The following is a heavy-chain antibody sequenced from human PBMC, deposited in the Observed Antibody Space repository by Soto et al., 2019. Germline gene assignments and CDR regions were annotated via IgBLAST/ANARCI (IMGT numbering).Heavy chain of an antibody. CDR3: ARWGPLHDYSNHHYYYGMDV. J-gene: IGHJ6*02. Sequence: PGGSLRLSCAASGFTFSGSAMHWVRQASGKGLEWVGRIRSKANSYATAYAASVKGRFTISRDDSKNTAYLQMNSLRAEDTAVYYCARWGPLHDYSNHHYYYGMDVWGQGTTVTVSS. V-gene: IGHV3-73*01. CDR1: GFTFSGSA. CDR2: IRSKANSYAT. D-gene: IGHD4-4*01.